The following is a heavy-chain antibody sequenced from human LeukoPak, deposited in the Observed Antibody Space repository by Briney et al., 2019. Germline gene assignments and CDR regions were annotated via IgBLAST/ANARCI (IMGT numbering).Heavy chain of an antibody. CDR1: GFTFSSYG. D-gene: IGHD3-22*01. J-gene: IGHJ4*02. CDR2: ISYDGSNK. V-gene: IGHV3-30*18. CDR3: AKDLNYDSSGFDY. Sequence: GGSLRLSCAASGFTFSSYGMHWVRQAPGKGLEWVAVISYDGSNKYYADSVKGRFTFSRDNSKNTLYLQMNSLRAEDTAVYYCAKDLNYDSSGFDYWGQGTLVTVSS.